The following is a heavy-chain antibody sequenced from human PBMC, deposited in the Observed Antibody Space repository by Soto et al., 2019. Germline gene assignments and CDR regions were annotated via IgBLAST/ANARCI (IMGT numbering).Heavy chain of an antibody. D-gene: IGHD4-4*01. V-gene: IGHV1-8*01. Sequence: GASVKVSCKASGYTFTRYDINRVRQATGQGLEWMGWMHPNSGNTGYAQKFQGRVTMTRNTSISTAYMELSSLRSEDTAVYYCARGPTVTTRHWFDPWGQGTLVTVSS. J-gene: IGHJ5*02. CDR3: ARGPTVTTRHWFDP. CDR2: MHPNSGNT. CDR1: GYTFTRYD.